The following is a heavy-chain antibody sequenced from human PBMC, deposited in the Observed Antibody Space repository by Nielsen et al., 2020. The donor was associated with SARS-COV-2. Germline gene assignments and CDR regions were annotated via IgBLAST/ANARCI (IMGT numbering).Heavy chain of an antibody. CDR1: GYTFTSYY. D-gene: IGHD6-19*01. CDR3: ATIAVAGEGDFDY. Sequence: ASVKVFCKASGYTFTSYYMHWVRQAPGQGLEWMGIINPSGGSTSYAQKFQGRVTMTRDTSTSTVYMELSSLRSEDTAVYYCATIAVAGEGDFDYWGQGTLVTVSS. CDR2: INPSGGST. J-gene: IGHJ4*02. V-gene: IGHV1-46*01.